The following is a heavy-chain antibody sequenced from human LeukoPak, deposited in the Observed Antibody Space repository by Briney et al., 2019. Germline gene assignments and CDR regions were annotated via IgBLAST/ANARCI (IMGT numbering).Heavy chain of an antibody. CDR2: ISYDGSNK. D-gene: IGHD3-9*01. J-gene: IGHJ3*02. CDR3: ASETLDILTGPGAFDI. Sequence: PGRSLRLSCAASGFTFSSYAMHWVRQAPGKGLEWVAVISYDGSNKYYADSVKGRFTISRDNSNNTLYLQMNSLRAEDTAVYYCASETLDILTGPGAFDIWGQGTMVTVSS. CDR1: GFTFSSYA. V-gene: IGHV3-30*04.